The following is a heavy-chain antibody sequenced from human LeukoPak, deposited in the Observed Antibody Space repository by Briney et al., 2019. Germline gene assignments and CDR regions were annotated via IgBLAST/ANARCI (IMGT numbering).Heavy chain of an antibody. D-gene: IGHD6-13*01. V-gene: IGHV6-1*01. CDR2: TYYRSKWYN. J-gene: IGHJ4*02. Sequence: SQTLSLTCAISGDSVSSNSAAWNWIRQSPSRGLEWLGRTYYRSKWYNDYAVSVRSRITINPDTSKNQFSLQLNSVTPEDTAVYYCAKGGSSWPVGFDYWAREPWSPSPQ. CDR3: AKGGSSWPVGFDY. CDR1: GDSVSSNSAA.